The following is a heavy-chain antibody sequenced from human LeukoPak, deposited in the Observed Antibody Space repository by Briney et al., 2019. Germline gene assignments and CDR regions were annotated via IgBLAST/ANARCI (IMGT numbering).Heavy chain of an antibody. CDR2: ISSSSSYI. D-gene: IGHD6-19*01. V-gene: IGHV3-21*01. J-gene: IGHJ4*02. Sequence: GGSLRLSCAASGFTFSSYSMNWVRQAPGKGLEWVSSISSSSSYIYYADSVKGRFTISRDNAKNSLYLQMNSLRAEDTAVYYCARASPLGQWFDYWGQGTLVTVSS. CDR3: ARASPLGQWFDY. CDR1: GFTFSSYS.